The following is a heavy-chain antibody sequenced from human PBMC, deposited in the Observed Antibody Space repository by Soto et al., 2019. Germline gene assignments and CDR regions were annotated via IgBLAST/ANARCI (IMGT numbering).Heavy chain of an antibody. V-gene: IGHV4-59*12. CDR1: GGSISSYY. Sequence: PSETRSLTCTVSGGSISSYYWSWIRQPPGKGLEWIGYIYYSGSTNYNPSLKSRVTISVDTSKNQFSLKLSSVTAADTAVYYCARDRSNWAFDYWGQGTLVTVSS. CDR3: ARDRSNWAFDY. J-gene: IGHJ4*02. CDR2: IYYSGST. D-gene: IGHD7-27*01.